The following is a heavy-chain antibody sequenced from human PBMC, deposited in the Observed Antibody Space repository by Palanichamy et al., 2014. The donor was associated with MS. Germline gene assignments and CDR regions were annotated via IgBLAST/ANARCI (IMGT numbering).Heavy chain of an antibody. CDR1: GGSISSGSYY. CDR3: ARASGYDVDY. J-gene: IGHJ4*02. V-gene: IGHV4-61*02. Sequence: QVQLQESGPGLVKPSQTLSLTCTVSGGSISSGSYYWSWIRQPAGKGLEWIGRIYTSGSTNYNPSLKSRVTISVDTSKNQFSLKLSSVTAADTAVYYCARASGYDVDYWGQGTLVTVSS. D-gene: IGHD5-12*01. CDR2: IYTSGST.